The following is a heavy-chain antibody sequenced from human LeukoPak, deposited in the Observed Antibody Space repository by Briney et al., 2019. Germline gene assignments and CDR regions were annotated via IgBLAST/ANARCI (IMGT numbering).Heavy chain of an antibody. D-gene: IGHD3-10*01. V-gene: IGHV3-73*01. CDR1: GFTFSGSA. Sequence: QPGGSLRLSCAASGFTFSGSAMHWVRQASGKGLEWVGRIRSKANSYATAYAASVKGRFTISRDDSRNTAYLQMNSLKTEDTAVHYCTILDPTYYYGSGSYSGPITYWGQGTLVTVSS. CDR2: IRSKANSYAT. J-gene: IGHJ4*02. CDR3: TILDPTYYYGSGSYSGPITY.